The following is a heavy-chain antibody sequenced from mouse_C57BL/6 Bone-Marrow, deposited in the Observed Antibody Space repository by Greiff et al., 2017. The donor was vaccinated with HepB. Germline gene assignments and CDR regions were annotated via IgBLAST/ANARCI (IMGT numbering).Heavy chain of an antibody. V-gene: IGHV5-17*01. Sequence: EVQLVESGGGLVKPGGSLKLSCAASGFTFSDYGMHWVRQAPEQGLEWVAYISSGSSTIYYADTVKGRFTISRDNAKNTLFLQMTRLRSEDTSMYYCARDYYGSSYWYFEGWGTGTTVTVAS. J-gene: IGHJ1*03. CDR2: ISSGSSTI. CDR1: GFTFSDYG. CDR3: ARDYYGSSYWYFEG. D-gene: IGHD1-1*01.